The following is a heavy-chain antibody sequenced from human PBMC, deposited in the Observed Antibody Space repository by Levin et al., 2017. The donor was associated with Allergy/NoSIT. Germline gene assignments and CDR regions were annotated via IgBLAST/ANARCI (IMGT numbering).Heavy chain of an antibody. V-gene: IGHV4-59*01. J-gene: IGHJ4*02. CDR2: LYYSGNS. Sequence: SQTLSLTCTVSGGSINSYYWAWIRQPPGNALEWIGYLYYSGNSNYNPSLKSRAIIPIDTSKNQFSLRLNSVTAADTAVYYCARFRDGSGWYGIESWGQGTLVTVSS. CDR3: ARFRDGSGWYGIES. CDR1: GGSINSYY. D-gene: IGHD6-19*01.